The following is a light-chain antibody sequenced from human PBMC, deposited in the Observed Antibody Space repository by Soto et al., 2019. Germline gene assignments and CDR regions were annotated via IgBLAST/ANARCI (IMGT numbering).Light chain of an antibody. CDR1: QGISSY. Sequence: IQMTQSPSSLSASVGDTVTITCRASQGISSYLAWYQQKPGKVPKLLIYAASTLQSGVPSRFSGSASGTDFTLTISSLQPEDVGTYYCQKYNSAPLTFGGGTKVEIK. CDR3: QKYNSAPLT. J-gene: IGKJ4*01. V-gene: IGKV1-27*01. CDR2: AAS.